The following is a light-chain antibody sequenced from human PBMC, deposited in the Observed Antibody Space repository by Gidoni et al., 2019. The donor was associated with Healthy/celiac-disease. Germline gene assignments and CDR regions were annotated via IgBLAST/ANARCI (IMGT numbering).Light chain of an antibody. J-gene: IGKJ2*01. Sequence: DIVLTQSPATLSLSPGERATLSCRASQSVSSYLAWYQQKPGQAPRLLIYDASNRATGIPARFSGSGSGTDFTRTISSLEPEDFAVYYCQQRSNWPPYTFXQXTKLEIK. CDR2: DAS. V-gene: IGKV3-11*01. CDR3: QQRSNWPPYT. CDR1: QSVSSY.